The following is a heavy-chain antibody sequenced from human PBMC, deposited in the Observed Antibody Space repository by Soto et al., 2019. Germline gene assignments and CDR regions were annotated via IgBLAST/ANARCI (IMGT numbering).Heavy chain of an antibody. Sequence: QVQLVQSGAEVKKPGASVKVSCKASGYTFTSYGISWVRQAPGQGLEWMGWISAYNGNTNYAQKLQGRVTMTTDTSTSTAYMEPRSLRSDDTAVYYCARLPYDFWSGYYQNFDYWGQGTLVTVSS. CDR3: ARLPYDFWSGYYQNFDY. CDR1: GYTFTSYG. D-gene: IGHD3-3*01. V-gene: IGHV1-18*01. CDR2: ISAYNGNT. J-gene: IGHJ4*02.